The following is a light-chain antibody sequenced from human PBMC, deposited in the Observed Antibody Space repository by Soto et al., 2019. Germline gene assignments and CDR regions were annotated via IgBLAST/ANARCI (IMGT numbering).Light chain of an antibody. J-gene: IGKJ1*01. CDR2: SAS. CDR1: QGINSY. V-gene: IGKV1-9*01. CDR3: QQQT. Sequence: DMQLTQSPSFLSASVGDRVTIPCRASQGINSYLAWYQQKPGKAPKLLIYSASTLQSGVPSRFSGSGSGTEFTLTISSLQPEDFATYYCQQQTFGQGTKVDIK.